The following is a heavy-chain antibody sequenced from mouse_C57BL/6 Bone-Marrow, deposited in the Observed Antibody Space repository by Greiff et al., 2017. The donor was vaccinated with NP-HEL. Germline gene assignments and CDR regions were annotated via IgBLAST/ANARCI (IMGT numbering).Heavy chain of an antibody. CDR3: ARPFTTVVATDD. V-gene: IGHV1-81*01. Sequence: VQLQESGAELARPGASVKLSCKASGYTFTSYGISWVKQRTGQGLEWIGEIYPRSGNTYYNEKFKGKATLTADKSSSTAYMELRSLTSEDSAVYFCARPFTTVVATDDWGQGTTLTVSS. CDR1: GYTFTSYG. CDR2: IYPRSGNT. D-gene: IGHD1-1*01. J-gene: IGHJ2*01.